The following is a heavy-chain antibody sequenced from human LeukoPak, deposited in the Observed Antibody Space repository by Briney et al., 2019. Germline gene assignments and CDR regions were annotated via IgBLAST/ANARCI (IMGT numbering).Heavy chain of an antibody. V-gene: IGHV3-23*01. J-gene: IGHJ4*02. Sequence: GGSLRLYCAASGFPFSTYAMNWVRQAPGKGLEWVSVITGSGGFTQYADSVKGRLTISRDNSKNTVYLQMNSLRVEDTALYYCVRSLDYWGQGTLVTVSS. CDR1: GFPFSTYA. CDR3: VRSLDY. CDR2: ITGSGGFT.